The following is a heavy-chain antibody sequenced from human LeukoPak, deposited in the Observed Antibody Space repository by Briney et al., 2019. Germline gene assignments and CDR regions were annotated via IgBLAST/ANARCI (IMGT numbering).Heavy chain of an antibody. V-gene: IGHV1-18*01. J-gene: IGHJ4*02. Sequence: ASVKVSCKASGYTFTSYGISWVRQAPGQGLEWMGWISAYNGNTNYAQKLQGRVTMTTDTSASTAYMELRSLRSDDTAVYYCARAEHNWNHNDYWGQGTLVTVPS. CDR3: ARAEHNWNHNDY. CDR1: GYTFTSYG. D-gene: IGHD1-1*01. CDR2: ISAYNGNT.